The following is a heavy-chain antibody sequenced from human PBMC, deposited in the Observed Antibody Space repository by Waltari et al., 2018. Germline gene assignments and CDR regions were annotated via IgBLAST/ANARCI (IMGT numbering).Heavy chain of an antibody. V-gene: IGHV5-51*01. CDR1: GYSFTSYW. Sequence: EVQLVQSGAEVKKPGESLKISCKGSGYSFTSYWIGWVRQMPGKGLEWVGITVPGESRTRCRPSFEGQVTISADKSISTAYLQWSSLKASDTAMYYCATLDSGSYYGAFGYWGQGTLVTVSS. CDR3: ATLDSGSYYGAFGY. CDR2: TVPGESRT. J-gene: IGHJ4*02. D-gene: IGHD1-26*01.